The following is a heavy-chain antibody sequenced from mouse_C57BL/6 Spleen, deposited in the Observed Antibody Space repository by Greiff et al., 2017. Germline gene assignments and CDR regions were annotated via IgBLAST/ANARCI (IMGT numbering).Heavy chain of an antibody. Sequence: VKLMESGGGLVKPGGSLKLSCAASGFTFSDYGMHWVRQAPEKGLEWVAYISSGSSTIYYADTVKGRFTISRDNAKHTLFLQMTSLRSEDTAMYFCARTPIYYRNYGFDYWGHGTTLTVSS. J-gene: IGHJ2*01. V-gene: IGHV5-17*01. CDR3: ARTPIYYRNYGFDY. D-gene: IGHD2-1*01. CDR2: ISSGSSTI. CDR1: GFTFSDYG.